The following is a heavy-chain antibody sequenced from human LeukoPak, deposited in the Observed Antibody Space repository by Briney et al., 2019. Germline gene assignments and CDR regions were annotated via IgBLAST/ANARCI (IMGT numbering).Heavy chain of an antibody. CDR1: GLTVSKNY. D-gene: IGHD2-2*01. CDR2: IYSGGST. CDR3: AREGDCSSTSCYPDY. V-gene: IGHV3-53*01. Sequence: RSGGSLRLSCAASGLTVSKNYMSWVRQAPGKGLESVSVIYSGGSTYYADSVRGRFTISRDNAKNSLYLQMNSLRAEDTALYYCAREGDCSSTSCYPDYWGQGTLVTVSS. J-gene: IGHJ4*02.